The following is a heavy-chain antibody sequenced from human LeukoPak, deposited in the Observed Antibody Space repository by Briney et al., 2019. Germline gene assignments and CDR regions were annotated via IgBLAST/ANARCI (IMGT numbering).Heavy chain of an antibody. CDR1: GGSISSGGYY. CDR2: IYHSGST. D-gene: IGHD3-22*01. J-gene: IGHJ3*02. CDR3: ARNYVGSMIIVDDAFDI. V-gene: IGHV4-30-2*01. Sequence: SETLSLTCTVSGGSISSGGYYWSWIRQPPGKGLEWIGYIYHSGSTYYNPSLKSRVTISTDTSKNQFSLRLTSVTAADTAVYYCARNYVGSMIIVDDAFDIWGQGTLVTVSS.